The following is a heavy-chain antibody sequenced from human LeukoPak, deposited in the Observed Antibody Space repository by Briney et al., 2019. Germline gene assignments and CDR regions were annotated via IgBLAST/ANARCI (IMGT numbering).Heavy chain of an antibody. J-gene: IGHJ3*02. CDR3: ARDQTLPDDAFDI. Sequence: PGGSLRLSCAASGFTFSSYSMNWVRQAPGKGLEWVSYISSSSSTIYYADSVKGRFTISRDNAKNSLYLQMNSLRAEDTAVYYCARDQTLPDDAFDIWGQGTMATVSP. CDR1: GFTFSSYS. CDR2: ISSSSSTI. V-gene: IGHV3-48*01. D-gene: IGHD2/OR15-2a*01.